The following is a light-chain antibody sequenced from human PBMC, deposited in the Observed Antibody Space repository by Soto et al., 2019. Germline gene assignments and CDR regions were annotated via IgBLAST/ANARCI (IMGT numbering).Light chain of an antibody. Sequence: DVQMTQTPSTLSASVGDTVTITCRASQSVSNGLAWYQQKPGKAPRPLIYEASLFQTGVPSILSRSASGKEFTLNISGLQPDDFATYYCQQYNSFSPPWTFGQRTTV. CDR3: QQYNSFSPPWT. J-gene: IGKJ1*01. V-gene: IGKV1-5*03. CDR2: EAS. CDR1: QSVSNG.